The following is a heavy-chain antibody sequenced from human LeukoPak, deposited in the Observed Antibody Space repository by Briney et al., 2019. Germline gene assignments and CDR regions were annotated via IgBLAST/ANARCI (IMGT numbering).Heavy chain of an antibody. CDR1: GFTFRGYW. CDR3: AREDDHNTNDC. J-gene: IGHJ4*02. V-gene: IGHV3-7*01. D-gene: IGHD5-24*01. Sequence: GGSLRLSCVTSGFTFRGYWMSWFRQAPGKGLEWVGNIQPDGSGAFYVDAMRGRFTISRDNAQNSLYLQINSLRAEDTAVYYCAREDDHNTNDCWGQGTLATVSS. CDR2: IQPDGSGA.